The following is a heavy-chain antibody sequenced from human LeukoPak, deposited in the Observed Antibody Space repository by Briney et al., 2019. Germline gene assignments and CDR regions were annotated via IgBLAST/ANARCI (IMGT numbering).Heavy chain of an antibody. J-gene: IGHJ4*02. Sequence: GESLKISCKGSGYIFTTYWIGWVRQMPGKGLEWMGFIYPGDSDTRYSPSFQGQVTISADRSITTAYLQWSSLKTSDTAMYYCARAGSGSSYPSLVDYWGQGTLVTVSS. D-gene: IGHD1-26*01. V-gene: IGHV5-51*01. CDR3: ARAGSGSSYPSLVDY. CDR1: GYIFTTYW. CDR2: IYPGDSDT.